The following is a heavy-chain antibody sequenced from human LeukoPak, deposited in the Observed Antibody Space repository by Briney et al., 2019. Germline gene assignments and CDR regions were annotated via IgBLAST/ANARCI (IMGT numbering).Heavy chain of an antibody. CDR3: ATDSSSWPEYFQH. J-gene: IGHJ1*01. V-gene: IGHV3-30*03. CDR1: GFTFSSYG. CDR2: MSYDGSNK. D-gene: IGHD6-13*01. Sequence: GGSLRLSCAASGFTFSSYGMHWVRQAPGKGLEWVAVMSYDGSNKYYADSVKGRFTISRDNSKNTLYLQMNSLRAEDTAVYYCATDSSSWPEYFQHWGQGTLVTVSS.